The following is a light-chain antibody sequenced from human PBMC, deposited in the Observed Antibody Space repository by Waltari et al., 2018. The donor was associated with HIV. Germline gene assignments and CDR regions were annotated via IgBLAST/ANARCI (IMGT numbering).Light chain of an antibody. J-gene: IGLJ3*02. V-gene: IGLV2-14*03. CDR1: SSYVGGYNY. CDR2: DVG. CDR3: NSYTSTTTRWL. Sequence: QSTLTQPASVSGSPGQSIIISCPRTSSYVGGYNYVSWYQQHPGKAPKLIIFDVGNRPSGVSNRFSGSKSGNTASLTISGLQTEDEADYYCNSYTSTTTRWLFGGGTRLTVL.